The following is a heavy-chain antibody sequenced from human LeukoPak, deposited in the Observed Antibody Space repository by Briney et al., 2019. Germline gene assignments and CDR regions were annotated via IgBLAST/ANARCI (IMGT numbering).Heavy chain of an antibody. CDR1: GFTFSSYW. CDR3: ARGGYYYSSSSFDY. Sequence: GGSLRLSCAASGFTFSSYWMSWVRQAPGKGLEWVANIKQDGSEKYYVDSVKGRFTISRDNAKNSLYLQMNSLRAEDTAVYYCARGGYYYSSSSFDYWGQGTLVTVSS. J-gene: IGHJ4*02. V-gene: IGHV3-7*01. CDR2: IKQDGSEK. D-gene: IGHD6-13*01.